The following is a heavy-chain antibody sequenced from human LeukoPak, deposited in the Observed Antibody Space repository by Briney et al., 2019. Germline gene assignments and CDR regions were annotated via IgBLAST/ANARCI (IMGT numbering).Heavy chain of an antibody. CDR3: AKDGTLYYDYVWGSYRGYYFDY. D-gene: IGHD3-16*02. J-gene: IGHJ4*02. Sequence: GGSLRLSCAASGFTFSSYAMSWDRQAPGKGLEWVSAISGSGGSTYYADSVKGRFTISRDNSKNTLYLQMNSLRAEDTAVYYCAKDGTLYYDYVWGSYRGYYFDYWGQGTLVTVSS. CDR1: GFTFSSYA. V-gene: IGHV3-23*01. CDR2: ISGSGGST.